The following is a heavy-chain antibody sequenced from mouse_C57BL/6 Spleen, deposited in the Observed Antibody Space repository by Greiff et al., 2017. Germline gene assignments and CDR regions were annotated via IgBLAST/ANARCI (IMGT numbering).Heavy chain of an antibody. D-gene: IGHD1-1*01. Sequence: EVKLLESGPELVKPGASVKISCKASGYSFTGYYLNWVKQSPEKSLEWIGEINPSTGGTTYNQKFKAKATLTVDKSSSTAYMQLKSLTSEDSAVYYCARSSYYYVSSFAWFAYWGQGTLVTVSA. CDR1: GYSFTGYY. V-gene: IGHV1-42*01. J-gene: IGHJ3*01. CDR2: INPSTGGT. CDR3: ARSSYYYVSSFAWFAY.